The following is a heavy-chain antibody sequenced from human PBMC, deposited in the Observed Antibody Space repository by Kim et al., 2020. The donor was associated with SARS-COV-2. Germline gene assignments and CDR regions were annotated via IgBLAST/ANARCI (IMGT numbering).Heavy chain of an antibody. V-gene: IGHV4-31*03. CDR1: GGSVSSGGYY. J-gene: IGHJ6*02. CDR3: ARAHRTIFGVVEYMDV. Sequence: SETLSLTCTVCGGSVSSGGYYWSWIRQHPGKGLEWIGYIYYSGSTYYNPSLKSRVTISVDTSKNQFSLKLSSVTAADTAVYYCARAHRTIFGVVEYMDVWGQGTTVTVSS. CDR2: IYYSGST. D-gene: IGHD3-3*01.